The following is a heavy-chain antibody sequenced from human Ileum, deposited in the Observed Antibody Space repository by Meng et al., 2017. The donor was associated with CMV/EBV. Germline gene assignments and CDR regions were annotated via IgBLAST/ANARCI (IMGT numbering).Heavy chain of an antibody. CDR3: ARGRDFWWEIDY. Sequence: QFYPWRAGVVKTSATMPLTCAVYSGSFSDFFWGWTRQPPGKGLEWIGGSSHSGNTKYNPSLKSRVTISVDASKNQFSLNMRSVTAADTAVYYCARGRDFWWEIDYTGQGTLVTVSS. D-gene: IGHD1-26*01. V-gene: IGHV4-34*01. CDR1: SGSFSDFF. CDR2: SSHSGNT. J-gene: IGHJ4*02.